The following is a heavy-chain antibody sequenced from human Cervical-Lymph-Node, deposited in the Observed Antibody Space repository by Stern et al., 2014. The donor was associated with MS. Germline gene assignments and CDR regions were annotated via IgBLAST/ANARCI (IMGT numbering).Heavy chain of an antibody. Sequence: VQLVESGPGLVKPSQTLSLTCTVSGGSISSDNYYWTWIRQPPGKGLEWIGHIYSSGTTYYNPSLKSRFSITVDTSKNLFSLRLSSGTAADTAVYYCARDHFTTSLDFWGHGTTVTVS. D-gene: IGHD2-2*01. CDR2: IYSSGTT. CDR1: GGSISSDNYY. V-gene: IGHV4-31*03. J-gene: IGHJ6*02. CDR3: ARDHFTTSLDF.